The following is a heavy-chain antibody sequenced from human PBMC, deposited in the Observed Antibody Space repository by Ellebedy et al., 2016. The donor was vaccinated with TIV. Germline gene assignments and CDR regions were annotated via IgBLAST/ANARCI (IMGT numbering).Heavy chain of an antibody. CDR1: GFIFSGYW. CDR3: ARDRAMVRGVMIKPYWFFDL. J-gene: IGHJ2*01. CDR2: INSDGSDT. Sequence: PGGSLRLSCAASGFIFSGYWMHWVRQAPGKGLVWVSRINSDGSDTAYADSVRGRFTISRDNAKNTLYLQMNSLRAEDTAVYYCARDRAMVRGVMIKPYWFFDLWGRGTLVTVSS. D-gene: IGHD3-10*01. V-gene: IGHV3-74*01.